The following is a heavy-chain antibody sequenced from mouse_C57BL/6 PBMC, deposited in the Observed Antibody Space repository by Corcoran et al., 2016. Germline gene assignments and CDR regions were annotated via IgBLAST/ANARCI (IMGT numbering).Heavy chain of an antibody. CDR3: AGEFYYGNTYYFDY. CDR1: GYTFTTYG. V-gene: IGHV9-3*01. CDR2: INTYSGVP. D-gene: IGHD2-1*01. Sequence: QIQLVQSGPELKKPGETVKISCKASGYTFTTYGMSWVKQAPGKGLKWMGWINTYSGVPTYADDFKGRFAFSLETSASTAYLQINNLKNEDTATYFCAGEFYYGNTYYFDYWGQGTTLTVSS. J-gene: IGHJ2*01.